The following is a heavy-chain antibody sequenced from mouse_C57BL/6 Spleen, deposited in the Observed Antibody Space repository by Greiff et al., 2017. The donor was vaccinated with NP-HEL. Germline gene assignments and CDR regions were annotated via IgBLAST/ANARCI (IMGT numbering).Heavy chain of an antibody. V-gene: IGHV1-82*01. Sequence: VQLQQSGPELVKPGASVKISCKASGYAFSSSWMNWVKQRPGKGLEWIGRIYPGDGDTNYNGKFKGKATLTADKSSSTAYMQLSSRTSEDSAVYFCARERRDYYAMDYWGQGTSVTVSS. CDR1: GYAFSSSW. CDR3: ARERRDYYAMDY. J-gene: IGHJ4*01. CDR2: IYPGDGDT. D-gene: IGHD2-12*01.